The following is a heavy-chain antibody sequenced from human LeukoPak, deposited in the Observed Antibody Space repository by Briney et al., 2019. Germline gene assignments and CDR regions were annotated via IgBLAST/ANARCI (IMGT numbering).Heavy chain of an antibody. CDR1: GGSISSYY. V-gene: IGHV4-59*08. CDR2: IYYSGST. Sequence: SETLSLTCTVSGGSISSYYWTWIRQSPGKGLEWIGYIYYSGSTNYNPSLKSRVTMSEDTSQNQFSLKLSSLTAADTAVYYCARPMATINRDTFDLWGQGTMVTVSS. D-gene: IGHD5-24*01. CDR3: ARPMATINRDTFDL. J-gene: IGHJ3*01.